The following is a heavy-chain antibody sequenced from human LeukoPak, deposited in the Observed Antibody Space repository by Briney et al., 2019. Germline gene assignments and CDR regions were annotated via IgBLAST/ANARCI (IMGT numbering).Heavy chain of an antibody. CDR1: GFTFDDYA. D-gene: IGHD4-17*01. J-gene: IGHJ4*02. CDR3: AKDISPYGDYGLGY. V-gene: IGHV3-9*03. Sequence: GGSLRLSCAASGFTFDDYAMHWVRQAPGKGLEWVSGISWNSGSIGYADSVKGRFTISRDNAKNSLYLQMNSLRAEDMALYYCAKDISPYGDYGLGYWGQGTLVTVSS. CDR2: ISWNSGSI.